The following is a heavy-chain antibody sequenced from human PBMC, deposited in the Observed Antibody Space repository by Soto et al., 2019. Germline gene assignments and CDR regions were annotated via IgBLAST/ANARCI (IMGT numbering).Heavy chain of an antibody. D-gene: IGHD6-6*01. CDR1: GGSISSYY. V-gene: IGHV4-59*08. CDR2: IYYSGST. Sequence: SETLSLTCTVSGGSISSYYWSWIRQPPGKGLEWIGYIYYSGSTNYNPSLKSRVTISVDTSKNQFSLKLSSVTAADTAVYYCARAQYSSSHEDNWFDPWGQGTLVTVSS. CDR3: ARAQYSSSHEDNWFDP. J-gene: IGHJ5*02.